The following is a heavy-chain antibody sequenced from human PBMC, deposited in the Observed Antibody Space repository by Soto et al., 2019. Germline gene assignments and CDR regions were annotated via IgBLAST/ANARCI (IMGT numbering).Heavy chain of an antibody. J-gene: IGHJ3*02. CDR2: ISYDGSNK. Sequence: GGSLRLSCAASGFTFSSYAMHWVRQAPGKGLEWVAVISYDGSNKYYADSVKGRFTISRDNSKNTLYLQMNSLRAEDTAVYYCARTVLPYAFDIWGQGTMVTVSS. CDR1: GFTFSSYA. V-gene: IGHV3-30-3*01. CDR3: ARTVLPYAFDI. D-gene: IGHD3-10*01.